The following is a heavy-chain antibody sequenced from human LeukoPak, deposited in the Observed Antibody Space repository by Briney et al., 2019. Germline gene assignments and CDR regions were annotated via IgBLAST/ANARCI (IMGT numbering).Heavy chain of an antibody. V-gene: IGHV3-48*03. J-gene: IGHJ4*02. D-gene: IGHD3-10*01. CDR1: GFTFSSYE. Sequence: GGSLRLSCAASGFTFSSYEMNWVRQAPGKGLEWVSYISSSGSTIYYADSVKGRFTISRDNAKNPLYLQMNSLRAEDTAVYYCARMFGSGSYRLGVFDHWGQGTLVTVSS. CDR3: ARMFGSGSYRLGVFDH. CDR2: ISSSGSTI.